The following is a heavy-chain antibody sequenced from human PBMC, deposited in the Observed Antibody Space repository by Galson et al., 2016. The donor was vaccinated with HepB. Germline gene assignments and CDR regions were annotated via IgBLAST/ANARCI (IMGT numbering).Heavy chain of an antibody. CDR3: ARSGPTYGLYYLDY. CDR2: IIPIFGTA. V-gene: IGHV1-69*13. J-gene: IGHJ4*02. Sequence: SVKVSCKASGGTFSSYSTRWLRQAPGQGLEWMGGIIPIFGTANYAQKFQGRVTITADESTNTAYMELSSLRSEDTVIYFCARSGPTYGLYYLDYWGQGTLVTVSS. D-gene: IGHD3-10*01. CDR1: GGTFSSYS.